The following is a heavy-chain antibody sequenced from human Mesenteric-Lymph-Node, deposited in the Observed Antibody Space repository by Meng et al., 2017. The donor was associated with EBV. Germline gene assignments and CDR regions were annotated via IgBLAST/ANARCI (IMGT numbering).Heavy chain of an antibody. D-gene: IGHD3-22*01. V-gene: IGHV4-34*01. Sequence: QVQLLPWAAGRLKPSATLSLPCAVYGGSFSGYYWTWIRQPPGKGLAWIGEINHSGSTKYNPSLESRVTISVDTSKNQFSLKLTYVAAADTGVYFCARGRLGKSYSDPSGYSDFDYWGQGTLVTVSS. J-gene: IGHJ4*02. CDR3: ARGRLGKSYSDPSGYSDFDY. CDR1: GGSFSGYY. CDR2: INHSGST.